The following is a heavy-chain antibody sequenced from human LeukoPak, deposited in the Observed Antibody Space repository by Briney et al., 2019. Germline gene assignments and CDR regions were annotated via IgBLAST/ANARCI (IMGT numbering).Heavy chain of an antibody. V-gene: IGHV3-30-3*01. J-gene: IGHJ4*02. D-gene: IGHD3-22*01. CDR2: ISYDGSNK. Sequence: GGSLRLSCAASGFTFSDYYMSWIRQAPGKGLEWVAVISYDGSNKYYADSVKGRFTISRDNSKNTLYLQMNSLRAEDTAVYYCARGIPQYYYDSSGYNFDYWGQGTLVTVSS. CDR3: ARGIPQYYYDSSGYNFDY. CDR1: GFTFSDYY.